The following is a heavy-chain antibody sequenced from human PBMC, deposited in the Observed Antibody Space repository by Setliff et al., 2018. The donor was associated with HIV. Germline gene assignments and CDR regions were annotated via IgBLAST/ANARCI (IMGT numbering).Heavy chain of an antibody. CDR3: VRGVKDKQWLGTYAFDV. Sequence: LSCAASGFTLSNYWMSWVRQAPGKGLEWVANIKQDGSEKYYVDSVKGRFTISRDNAKNSLYLQMISLRVEDTAVYYCVRGVKDKQWLGTYAFDVWGQGTMVTVSS. CDR1: GFTLSNYW. V-gene: IGHV3-7*03. D-gene: IGHD6-19*01. CDR2: IKQDGSEK. J-gene: IGHJ3*01.